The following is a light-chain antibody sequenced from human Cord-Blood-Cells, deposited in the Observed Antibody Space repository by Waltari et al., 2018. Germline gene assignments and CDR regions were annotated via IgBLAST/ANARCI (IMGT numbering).Light chain of an antibody. CDR3: MQSIQLPIT. V-gene: IGKV2D-29*01. CDR2: EVS. CDR1: QSLLHSDGKTY. J-gene: IGKJ5*01. Sequence: DIVMTQTPLHLSVTPGQQAPISCKSSQSLLHSDGKTYLYWYLHRPGQPPQLLIYEVSNRFSGVRDRFSGIESGTDFTLKISRVEAEDVVVYYCMQSIQLPITFGQGTRLEIK.